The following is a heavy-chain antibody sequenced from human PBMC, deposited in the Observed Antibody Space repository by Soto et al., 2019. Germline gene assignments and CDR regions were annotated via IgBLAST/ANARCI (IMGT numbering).Heavy chain of an antibody. CDR2: ISAYNGNT. D-gene: IGHD3-22*01. Sequence: QPPGQGLEWMGWISAYNGNTNYAQKLQGRVTMTTDTSTSTAYMELRSLRSDDTAVYYCASLIRDDAFDIWGQGTMVTVSS. CDR3: ASLIRDDAFDI. J-gene: IGHJ3*02. V-gene: IGHV1-18*01.